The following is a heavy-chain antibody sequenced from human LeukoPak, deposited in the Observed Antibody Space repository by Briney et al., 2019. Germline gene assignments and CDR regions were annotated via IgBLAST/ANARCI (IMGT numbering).Heavy chain of an antibody. D-gene: IGHD4-17*01. CDR2: IKSKTDGGTT. CDR3: TTDSPDYGDYILRNWFDP. J-gene: IGHJ5*02. V-gene: IGHV3-15*01. CDR1: GFTFSNAL. Sequence: GGSLRLSCAASGFTFSNALMSWVRRAPGKGLEWVGRIKSKTDGGTTDYAAPVKGRFTISRDDSKNTLYLQMNSLKTEDTAVYYCTTDSPDYGDYILRNWFDPWGQGTLVTVSS.